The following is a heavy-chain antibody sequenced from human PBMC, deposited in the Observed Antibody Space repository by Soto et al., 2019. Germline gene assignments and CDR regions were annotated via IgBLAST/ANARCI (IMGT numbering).Heavy chain of an antibody. CDR1: GDSINDYY. CDR3: SRRWSGIDF. V-gene: IGHV4-59*01. CDR2: IHYSGLT. Sequence: QVQLQESGPGLVKPSETLSLTCTVSGDSINDYYWTWIRQPPGAGLEWIGYIHYSGLTNYNPSLKSRVTMSMDTSKNQFFLKLTSMAAAYTAVYYCSRRWSGIDFWGQGTLVTVSS. D-gene: IGHD3-3*01. J-gene: IGHJ4*02.